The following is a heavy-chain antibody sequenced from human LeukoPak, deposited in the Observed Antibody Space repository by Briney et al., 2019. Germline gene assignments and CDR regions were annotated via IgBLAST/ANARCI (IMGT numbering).Heavy chain of an antibody. CDR2: ISSSSSYI. D-gene: IGHD5-12*01. CDR1: AFTFSSYS. J-gene: IGHJ6*03. Sequence: PGGSMRLSCAASAFTFSSYSMNWVGQAPGKGLEWVSSISSSSSYIYYADSVKGRFTISRDNAKNSLYLQMNSLRAEDTAVYYCAKAGDSGYDLWDNYYYYMDVWGKGTTVTVSS. CDR3: AKAGDSGYDLWDNYYYYMDV. V-gene: IGHV3-21*01.